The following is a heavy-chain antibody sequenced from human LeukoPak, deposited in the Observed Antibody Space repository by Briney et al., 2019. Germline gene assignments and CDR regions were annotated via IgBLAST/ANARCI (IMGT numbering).Heavy chain of an antibody. CDR2: INPSGGST. CDR1: GYTFTSYD. Sequence: GASVKVSCKASGYTFTSYDINWVRQATGQGLEWMGIINPSGGSTSYAQKFQGRVTMTRDTSTSTVYMELSSLRSEDTAVYYYAGAEQWGGVGVDYWGQGTLVTVSS. J-gene: IGHJ4*02. V-gene: IGHV1-46*01. CDR3: AGAEQWGGVGVDY. D-gene: IGHD6-19*01.